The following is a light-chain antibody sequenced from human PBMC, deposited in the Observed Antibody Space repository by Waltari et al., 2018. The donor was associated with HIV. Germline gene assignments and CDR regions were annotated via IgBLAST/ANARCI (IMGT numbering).Light chain of an antibody. Sequence: EIVMTQSPATLSVSPGERATLSCRASQRVSSNLAWYQQIPGQAPRLLIYDASTRATGSPARFSGSGSGTEFTLTISSLQSEDFAIYYCQHYNDWPITFGQGTRLEIK. J-gene: IGKJ5*01. CDR2: DAS. CDR3: QHYNDWPIT. V-gene: IGKV3-15*01. CDR1: QRVSSN.